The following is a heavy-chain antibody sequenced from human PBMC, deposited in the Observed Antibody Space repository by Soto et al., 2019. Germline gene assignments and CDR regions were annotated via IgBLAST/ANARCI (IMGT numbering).Heavy chain of an antibody. CDR1: GGSISSSSYY. D-gene: IGHD3-9*01. Sequence: QLQLQESGPGLVKPSEALSLTCSVSGGSISSSSYYWGWIRQPPGKGLEWIGSIYYSGSTYYNPSLKSRFTIPIDKSKNQFSLKLSSLTAADTAVYYCARLEGLATISYYFDFWGQGTLVTVSS. V-gene: IGHV4-39*01. J-gene: IGHJ4*02. CDR3: ARLEGLATISYYFDF. CDR2: IYYSGST.